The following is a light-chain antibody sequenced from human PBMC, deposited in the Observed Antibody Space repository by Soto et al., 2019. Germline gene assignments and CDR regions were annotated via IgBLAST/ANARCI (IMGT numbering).Light chain of an antibody. V-gene: IGKV3-20*01. CDR1: QSVFSSY. CDR3: QQYVNAPVT. J-gene: IGKJ3*01. CDR2: GAS. Sequence: EIVLTQSPGTLSFSPGERATLTCRASQSVFSSYLAWFQQKPGQAPRLLIYGASSRATGIPDRFSGSGSGTDFTLTVSRLEPEDFAVDYCQQYVNAPVTFGPGTEVDIK.